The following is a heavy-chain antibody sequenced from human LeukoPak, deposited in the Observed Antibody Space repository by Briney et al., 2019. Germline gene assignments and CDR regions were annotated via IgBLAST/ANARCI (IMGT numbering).Heavy chain of an antibody. CDR1: GYTLTDYY. J-gene: IGHJ5*02. D-gene: IGHD1-14*01. CDR3: ARGRITYNWFDP. Sequence: ASVKVSCKASGYTLTDYYVHWVRQAPGQGLQWMGWIYPKNGDTHYAQNFQGRVTMSRDTSVTTVYMEVTGLTSDDTAIYYCARGRITYNWFDPWGQGTLVTVSS. CDR2: IYPKNGDT. V-gene: IGHV1-2*02.